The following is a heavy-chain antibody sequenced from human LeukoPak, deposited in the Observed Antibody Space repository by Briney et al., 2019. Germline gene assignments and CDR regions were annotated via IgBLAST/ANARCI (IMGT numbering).Heavy chain of an antibody. CDR3: ARDKLTYSSGPYFDL. D-gene: IGHD3-22*01. Sequence: SETLSLTXTVSGGSISSYYWSWIRQPPGKGLEWIGYIYYSGSTDYNPSLKSRVTISVDTSKNQFSLKLSSVTAADTAVYYCARDKLTYSSGPYFDLWGRGTLVTVSS. V-gene: IGHV4-59*01. CDR1: GGSISSYY. J-gene: IGHJ2*01. CDR2: IYYSGST.